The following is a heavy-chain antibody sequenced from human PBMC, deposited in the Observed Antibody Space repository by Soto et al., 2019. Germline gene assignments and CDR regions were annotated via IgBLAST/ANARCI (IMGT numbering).Heavy chain of an antibody. CDR1: GGSISSGDYY. J-gene: IGHJ4*02. CDR3: ARTWIQLAIDY. CDR2: IYYSGST. V-gene: IGHV4-30-4*01. D-gene: IGHD5-18*01. Sequence: SETLSLTCTVSGGSISSGDYYWSWIRQPPGKGLEWIGYIYYSGSTYYNPSLKSRVTISVDTSKNQLSLKLSSVTAADTAVYYCARTWIQLAIDYWGQGTLVTVSS.